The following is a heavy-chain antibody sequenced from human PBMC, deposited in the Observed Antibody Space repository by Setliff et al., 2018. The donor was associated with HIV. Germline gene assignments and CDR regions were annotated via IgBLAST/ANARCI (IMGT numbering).Heavy chain of an antibody. CDR3: ARDRNCGNGCYSSADH. Sequence: LTCAASGFIFSTFPMHWVRQAPGKGLEWVAVMSGDANSQYYADSVRGRFTISRDNSKNTVYLQMNSLTTEDTAVYYCARDRNCGNGCYSSADHWGLGTLVTVSS. CDR1: GFIFSTFP. J-gene: IGHJ4*02. V-gene: IGHV3-30*01. CDR2: MSGDANSQ. D-gene: IGHD2-21*01.